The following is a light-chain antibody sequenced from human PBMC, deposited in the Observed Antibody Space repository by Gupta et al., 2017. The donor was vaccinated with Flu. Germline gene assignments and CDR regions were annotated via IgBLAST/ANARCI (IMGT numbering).Light chain of an antibody. Sequence: PSSLSASVGDRVTITCRASQNISSYLNWYQQKPGKAPKLLIYAASSLQSGVPSRFSGSGSGTDFTLTISSLQFEDLATYHCQQSDSTLVTFGQGTKLEIK. CDR1: QNISSY. J-gene: IGKJ2*01. V-gene: IGKV1-39*01. CDR3: QQSDSTLVT. CDR2: AAS.